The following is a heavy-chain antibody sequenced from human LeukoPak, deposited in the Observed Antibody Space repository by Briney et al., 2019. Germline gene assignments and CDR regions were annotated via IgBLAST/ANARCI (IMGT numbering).Heavy chain of an antibody. CDR2: IDLSGST. V-gene: IGHV4-34*01. J-gene: IGHJ4*02. Sequence: KASESLSLTCAVYGGSFSGHSWNWIRQPPGKGLEWIGEIDLSGSTNYSPSLKSRGTISVDTSTNQSSLKLSSVTAADAAVYYFAGGITKPDPIVEVPAAIHVAQAFDSWGQGTIVTVSS. CDR1: GGSFSGHS. D-gene: IGHD2-2*01. CDR3: AGGITKPDPIVEVPAAIHVAQAFDS.